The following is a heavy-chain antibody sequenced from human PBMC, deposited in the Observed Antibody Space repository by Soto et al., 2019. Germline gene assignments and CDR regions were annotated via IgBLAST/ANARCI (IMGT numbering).Heavy chain of an antibody. D-gene: IGHD3-10*01. J-gene: IGHJ4*01. V-gene: IGHV1-18*01. CDR1: GYTFTSYG. Sequence: ASVKVSCKASGYTFTSYGISCVRQAPGQGLEWMGWISVYDGNTNYAQKLQGRVSMTTDTSTSTANMELRSLRSDDTAIYYCARSPRRGSGSYYNPLDYWGQGTLVTVSS. CDR2: ISVYDGNT. CDR3: ARSPRRGSGSYYNPLDY.